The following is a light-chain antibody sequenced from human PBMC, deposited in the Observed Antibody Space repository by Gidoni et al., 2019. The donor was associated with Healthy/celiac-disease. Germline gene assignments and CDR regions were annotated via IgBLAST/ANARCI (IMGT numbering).Light chain of an antibody. CDR2: AAS. Sequence: IQMTQSPSSLSASVGVSVTLTCRASQSISSYLNWYQQKPRKAPKLMIYAASSLQSGVPSRFSGSGSGTDFTLTISILQPEDFAAYVCQRNYNTPLYTFGQGTKLKIK. J-gene: IGKJ2*01. CDR3: QRNYNTPLYT. CDR1: QSISSY. V-gene: IGKV1-39*01.